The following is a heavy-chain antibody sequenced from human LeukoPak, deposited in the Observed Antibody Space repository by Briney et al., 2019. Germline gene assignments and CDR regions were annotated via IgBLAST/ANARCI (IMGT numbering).Heavy chain of an antibody. Sequence: PGGSLRLSCAASGFTFSSYWMSWVRQAPGKGLEWVANIKQDGSEKYYVDSVKGRFTFSRDNAKNSLYLQMNSLRAEDTAVYYCARGPAKDYDILTGYYWSPFDPWGQGTLVTVSS. J-gene: IGHJ5*02. D-gene: IGHD3-9*01. CDR2: IKQDGSEK. CDR3: ARGPAKDYDILTGYYWSPFDP. CDR1: GFTFSSYW. V-gene: IGHV3-7*04.